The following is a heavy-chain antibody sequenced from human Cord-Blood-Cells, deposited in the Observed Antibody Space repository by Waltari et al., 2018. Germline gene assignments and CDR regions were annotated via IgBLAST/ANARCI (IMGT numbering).Heavy chain of an antibody. V-gene: IGHV3-30-3*01. J-gene: IGHJ4*02. D-gene: IGHD3-10*02. Sequence: QVQLVESGGGVVQPGRSLRLSCAASGFTFCSYAMHWVRQAPGKGLEWGAVISYDGSNKYYADSVKGRFTISRDNSKNTLYLQMNSLRAEDTAVYYCARSPLGSGSYYDYWGQGTLVTVSS. CDR3: ARSPLGSGSYYDY. CDR2: ISYDGSNK. CDR1: GFTFCSYA.